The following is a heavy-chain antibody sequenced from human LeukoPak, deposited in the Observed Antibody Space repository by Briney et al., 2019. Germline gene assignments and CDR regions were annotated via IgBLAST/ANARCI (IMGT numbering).Heavy chain of an antibody. V-gene: IGHV1-69*04. CDR2: IIPILGIA. CDR3: ARGRTMDPTGYDAFDI. J-gene: IGHJ3*02. D-gene: IGHD3-10*01. Sequence: SVKVSCKASGGTFSSYAISWVRQAPGQGLEWTGRIIPILGIANYAQKFQGRVTITADKSTSTAYMELSSLRSEDTAVCYCARGRTMDPTGYDAFDIWGQGTMVTVSS. CDR1: GGTFSSYA.